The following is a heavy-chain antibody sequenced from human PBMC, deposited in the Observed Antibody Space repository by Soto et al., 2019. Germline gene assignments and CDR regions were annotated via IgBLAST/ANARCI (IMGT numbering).Heavy chain of an antibody. J-gene: IGHJ3*02. CDR3: AXTXXMYXDILTGXYHHDAFDI. CDR1: GFTFSDYY. D-gene: IGHD3-9*01. V-gene: IGHV3-11*01. Sequence: QVQLVESGGGLVKPGGSLRLSCAASGFTFSDYYMSWIRQAPGKGLEWVSYISSSGSTIYYADSVKGRFTISRDNAKNSLYLQMNSLRAXDTAXXYCAXTXXMYXDILTGXYHHDAFDIWGQGTMVTVSS. CDR2: ISSSGSTI.